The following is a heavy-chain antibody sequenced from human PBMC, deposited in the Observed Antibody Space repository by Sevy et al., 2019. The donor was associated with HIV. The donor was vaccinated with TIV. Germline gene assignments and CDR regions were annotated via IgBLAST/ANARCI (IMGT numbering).Heavy chain of an antibody. V-gene: IGHV3-11*01. CDR2: ISSSSSTI. CDR3: ARYGEAVAGGAYFDY. CDR1: GFTFSDYY. D-gene: IGHD6-19*01. Sequence: GGSLRLSCAASGFTFSDYYMSRIRQAPWKGLEWVSYISSSSSTIYYADSVKGRFTISRDNAKNSLYLQMNSLRAEDTAVYYCARYGEAVAGGAYFDYWGQGTLVTVSS. J-gene: IGHJ4*02.